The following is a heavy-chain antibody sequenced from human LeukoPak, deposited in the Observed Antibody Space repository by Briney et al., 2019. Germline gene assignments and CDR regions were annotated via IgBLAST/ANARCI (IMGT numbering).Heavy chain of an antibody. D-gene: IGHD6-13*01. J-gene: IGHJ3*02. Sequence: GGSLRLSCAASGFTFSTYWMHWVRQAPGRGLVWVSHINTDGSNTRYADSVRGRFTISRDNTKNTLYLQMNSLRAEDTAVYYCARDSTQQQQLAGDAFDIWGQGTMVTVSS. CDR2: INTDGSNT. CDR1: GFTFSTYW. CDR3: ARDSTQQQQLAGDAFDI. V-gene: IGHV3-74*01.